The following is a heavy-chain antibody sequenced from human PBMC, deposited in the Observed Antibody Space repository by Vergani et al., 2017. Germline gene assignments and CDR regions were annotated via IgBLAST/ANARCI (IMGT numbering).Heavy chain of an antibody. V-gene: IGHV4-61*02. J-gene: IGHJ1*01. CDR1: GGSISSGSYY. D-gene: IGHD1-1*01. Sequence: QVQLQESGPGLVKPSQTLSLTCTVSGGSISSGSYYWSWIRQPAGKGLEWIGCIYTSGSTNYNPSLKSRVTMSVDTSKNQFSQKLSSVTAADTAVYYCAGVGSLEPGGGYFQHWGQGTLVTVSS. CDR2: IYTSGST. CDR3: AGVGSLEPGGGYFQH.